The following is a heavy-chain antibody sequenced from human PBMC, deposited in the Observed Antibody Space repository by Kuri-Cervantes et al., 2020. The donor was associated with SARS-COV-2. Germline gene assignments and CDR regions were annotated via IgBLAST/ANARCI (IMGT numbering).Heavy chain of an antibody. V-gene: IGHV4-39*01. J-gene: IGHJ5*02. CDR2: IYYSGST. Sequence: ESLKISCTVSGGSISSSSYYWGWIRQPPGKGLEWIGSIYYSGSTYYNPSLKSRVTISVDMSKNQFSLKLSSVTAADTAVYYCARQMMSSITIFGVVITRNWFDPWGQGTLVTVSS. CDR3: ARQMMSSITIFGVVITRNWFDP. D-gene: IGHD3-3*01. CDR1: GGSISSSSYY.